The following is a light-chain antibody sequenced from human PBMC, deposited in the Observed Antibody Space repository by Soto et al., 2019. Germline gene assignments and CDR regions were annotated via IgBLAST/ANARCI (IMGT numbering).Light chain of an antibody. CDR3: QAWDSRAHYVV. V-gene: IGLV3-1*01. J-gene: IGLJ2*01. CDR2: QDS. Sequence: SYELTQPPSVSVSPGQTASITCSGDKLGDKYACWYQQKPGQSPVLVIYQDSKRPSGIPERFSGSNSGNTATLTISGTQAMDEADYYCQAWDSRAHYVVFGGGTKLTVL. CDR1: KLGDKY.